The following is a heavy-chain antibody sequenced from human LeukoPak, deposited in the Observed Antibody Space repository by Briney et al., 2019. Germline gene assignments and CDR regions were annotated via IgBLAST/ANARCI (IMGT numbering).Heavy chain of an antibody. CDR1: GFTFTNYW. CDR2: IKQDGSER. CDR3: ASGIELWLFDY. J-gene: IGHJ4*02. V-gene: IGHV3-7*01. Sequence: GGFLRLSCAASGFTFTNYWMSWVRQAPGKGLEWVANIKQDGSERYYVDSVKGRFTISGDNAKNSLYLQMNSLRAEDTAVYYCASGIELWLFDYWGQGTLVTVSS. D-gene: IGHD5-18*01.